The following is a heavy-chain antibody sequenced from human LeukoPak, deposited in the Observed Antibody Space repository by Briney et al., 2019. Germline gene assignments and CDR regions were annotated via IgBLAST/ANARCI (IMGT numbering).Heavy chain of an antibody. J-gene: IGHJ5*02. V-gene: IGHV4-34*01. CDR2: INHSGST. CDR3: ARGRGRYCSSTSCRNWFDP. Sequence: SETLSLTCAVYGGSFSGYYWSWIRQPPGKGLEWIGEINHSGSTNYNPSLKSRVTISVDTSKNQFSLKPSSVIAADTAVYYCARGRGRYCSSTSCRNWFDPWGQGTLVTVSS. CDR1: GGSFSGYY. D-gene: IGHD2-2*01.